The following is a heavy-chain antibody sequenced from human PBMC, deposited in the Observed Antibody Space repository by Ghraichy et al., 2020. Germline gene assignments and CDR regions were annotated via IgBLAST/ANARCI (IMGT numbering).Heavy chain of an antibody. D-gene: IGHD1-26*01. CDR3: ARGTGVEGTVVVLFDY. Sequence: ESLNISCAASGFTFSRYWMHWVRQAPGKGLVWVSRINSDGSSTSYADSVKGRFTISRDNAKNTLYLQMNSLRDEDTAVYYCARGTGVEGTVVVLFDYWGQGTLFTVSS. J-gene: IGHJ4*02. CDR1: GFTFSRYW. V-gene: IGHV3-74*01. CDR2: INSDGSST.